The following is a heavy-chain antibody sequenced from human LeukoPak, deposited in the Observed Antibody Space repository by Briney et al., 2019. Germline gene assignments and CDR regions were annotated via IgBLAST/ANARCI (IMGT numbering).Heavy chain of an antibody. CDR3: AAVTDDAFDI. J-gene: IGHJ3*02. CDR2: IYYSGST. D-gene: IGHD3-16*02. CDR1: GGSISSYY. Sequence: SETLSLTCTVSGGSISSYYWSWIRQPPGKGLEWIGYIYYSGSTNYNPSLKSRVTISVDTSKNQFSLKLSSVTAADTAVYYCAAVTDDAFDIWGQGTMVTVSS. V-gene: IGHV4-59*01.